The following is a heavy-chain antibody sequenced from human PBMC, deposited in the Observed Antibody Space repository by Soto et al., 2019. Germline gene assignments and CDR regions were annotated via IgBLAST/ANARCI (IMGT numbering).Heavy chain of an antibody. D-gene: IGHD3-3*01. V-gene: IGHV3-49*03. Sequence: GGTLRLPCTASGFTFGDYAMSWFRQDPGKGKAWVGFLRSKADGGTTEDAASVKGSFTISRDDSKSSAYLQMNSLKTEDTAVYYGTAGSITIFGVAPVWFDPWGQGTRVTVSS. CDR1: GFTFGDYA. CDR3: TAGSITIFGVAPVWFDP. CDR2: LRSKADGGTT. J-gene: IGHJ5*02.